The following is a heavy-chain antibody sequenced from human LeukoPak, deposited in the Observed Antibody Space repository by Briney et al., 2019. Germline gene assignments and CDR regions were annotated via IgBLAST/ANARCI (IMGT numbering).Heavy chain of an antibody. J-gene: IGHJ6*02. CDR1: GYTFTGYY. V-gene: IGHV1-2*02. D-gene: IGHD2-2*02. CDR3: ARVCSSTSCHTLDYYYYGMDV. Sequence: GASVKVSCKASGYTFTGYYMHWVRQAPGQGLEWMGWINPNSGGTNYAQKFQGRVTMTRDTSISTAYMELSRLRSDDTAVYYCARVCSSTSCHTLDYYYYGMDVWGQGTTVTVSS. CDR2: INPNSGGT.